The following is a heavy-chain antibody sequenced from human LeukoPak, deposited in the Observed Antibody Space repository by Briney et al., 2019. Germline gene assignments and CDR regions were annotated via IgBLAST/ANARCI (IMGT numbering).Heavy chain of an antibody. CDR1: GFTFSSYA. Sequence: GRSLRLSCAASGFTFSSYAMHWVRQAPGKGLEWVAVISYDGSNKYYADSVKGRFTISRDNSKNTLYLQMNSLRAEDTAVYYCARATRFGELFIPFDYWGQGTLVTVSS. CDR2: ISYDGSNK. J-gene: IGHJ4*02. D-gene: IGHD3-10*01. CDR3: ARATRFGELFIPFDY. V-gene: IGHV3-30-3*01.